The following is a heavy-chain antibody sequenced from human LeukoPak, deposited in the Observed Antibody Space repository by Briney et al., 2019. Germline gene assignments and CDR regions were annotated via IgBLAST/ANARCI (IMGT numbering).Heavy chain of an antibody. V-gene: IGHV4-34*01. CDR3: ARAGDSSGYYPHDAFDI. J-gene: IGHJ3*02. CDR2: IYYSGST. Sequence: SETLSLTCAVYGGSFSGYYWSWIRQPPGKGLEWIGSIYYSGSTYYNPSLKSRVTISVDTSKNQFSLKLSSVAAADTAVYYCARAGDSSGYYPHDAFDIWGQGTMVTVSS. CDR1: GGSFSGYY. D-gene: IGHD3-22*01.